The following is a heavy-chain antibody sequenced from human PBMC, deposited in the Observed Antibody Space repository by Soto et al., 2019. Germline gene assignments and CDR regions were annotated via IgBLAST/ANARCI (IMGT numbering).Heavy chain of an antibody. J-gene: IGHJ5*02. V-gene: IGHV4-39*01. CDR2: VYYNGFT. CDR1: GGSISSSTYY. CDR3: ARMGDFWSGPGELDP. D-gene: IGHD3-3*01. Sequence: SETLSLTCTVSGGSISSSTYYWAWSRQSPGKGLEWIGSVYYNGFTYYNPSLKSRVTISVDTSKNQFSLKLTSVTAADTAVYYCARMGDFWSGPGELDPWGQGTLVTVSS.